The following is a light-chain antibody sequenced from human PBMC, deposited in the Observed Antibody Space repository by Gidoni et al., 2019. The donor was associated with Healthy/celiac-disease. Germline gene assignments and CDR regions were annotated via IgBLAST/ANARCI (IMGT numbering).Light chain of an antibody. Sequence: EIVMTQSPATLPVSPGERAPLPCRASQSVSSNLAWYQQKPGQAPRLLIYGASTRATGIPARFSGSGSGTEFTLTISSLQSEDFAVYYCQQYNNWPPWTFGQGTKVEIK. CDR3: QQYNNWPPWT. V-gene: IGKV3-15*01. CDR2: GAS. CDR1: QSVSSN. J-gene: IGKJ1*01.